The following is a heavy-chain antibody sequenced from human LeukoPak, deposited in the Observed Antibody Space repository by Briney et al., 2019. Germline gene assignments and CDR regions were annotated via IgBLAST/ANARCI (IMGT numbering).Heavy chain of an antibody. D-gene: IGHD3-22*01. CDR3: ARDFYYDSSGAFDF. CDR2: INPNSGDT. J-gene: IGHJ4*02. CDR1: GYTFTDPY. V-gene: IGHV1-2*02. Sequence: ASVKVSCKASGYTFTDPYIHWVRRAPGQGHEWMGWINPNSGDTNYAQKFQGRVTMTRDTSITTAYMELSRLRSDDTAVYYCARDFYYDSSGAFDFWGQGTLVTVSS.